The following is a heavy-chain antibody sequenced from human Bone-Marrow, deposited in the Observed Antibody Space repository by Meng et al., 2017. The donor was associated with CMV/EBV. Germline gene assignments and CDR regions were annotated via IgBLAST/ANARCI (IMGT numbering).Heavy chain of an antibody. D-gene: IGHD2-2*02. V-gene: IGHV1-18*01. J-gene: IGHJ6*02. CDR3: ARGQRYCSSTSCYIRLCLYYYYGMDV. CDR1: GYTFTSYG. Sequence: ASVKVSCKASGYTFTSYGISWVRQAPGQGLEWMGWISAYNGNTNYAQKLQGRVTMTTDTSTSTAYMELRSLRSDDTAVYYCARGQRYCSSTSCYIRLCLYYYYGMDVWGQGTTVTVSS. CDR2: ISAYNGNT.